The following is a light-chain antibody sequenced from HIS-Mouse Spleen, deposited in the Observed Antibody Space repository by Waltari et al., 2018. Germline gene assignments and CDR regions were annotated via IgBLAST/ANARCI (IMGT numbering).Light chain of an antibody. Sequence: AIRMTQSPSSLSASTGDRVTITCRASQGISSYFAWYQPKPGKAPKLLIYAASTLRSGVPSRFSGSGSGTDFTLTISCLQSEDFATYYCQQYYSYPPWTFGQGTKVEIK. CDR2: AAS. V-gene: IGKV1-8*01. CDR3: QQYYSYPPWT. J-gene: IGKJ1*01. CDR1: QGISSY.